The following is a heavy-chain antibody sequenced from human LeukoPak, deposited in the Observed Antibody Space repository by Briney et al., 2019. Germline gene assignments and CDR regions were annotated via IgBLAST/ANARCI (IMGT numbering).Heavy chain of an antibody. CDR1: GFRFGAYA. CDR3: AKHPTMVRGVDDGLDL. D-gene: IGHD3-10*01. CDR2: ISGSGSNT. Sequence: GGSLRLSCRVSGFRFGAYAMTWVRQPPGKGLVWDSTISGSGSNTYYADSVEGRFTISRDNSETTLYLQMNSLRVDDTAEYYCAKHPTMVRGVDDGLDLWGQGTMVTVSS. J-gene: IGHJ3*01. V-gene: IGHV3-23*01.